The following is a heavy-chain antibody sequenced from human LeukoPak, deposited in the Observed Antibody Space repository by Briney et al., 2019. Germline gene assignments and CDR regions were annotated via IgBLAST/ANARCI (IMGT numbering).Heavy chain of an antibody. CDR1: GFTFSSSA. D-gene: IGHD3-22*01. Sequence: GGSLRLSCAASGFTFSSSAMSWVRQAPGKGLEWVSAISNNGGYTYYADSVQGRFTISRDNSKSTLCLQMNSLRAEDTAVYYCATSSGYPLLDPQDYYGMDVWGQGTTVTVSS. V-gene: IGHV3-23*01. CDR3: ATSSGYPLLDPQDYYGMDV. CDR2: ISNNGGYT. J-gene: IGHJ6*02.